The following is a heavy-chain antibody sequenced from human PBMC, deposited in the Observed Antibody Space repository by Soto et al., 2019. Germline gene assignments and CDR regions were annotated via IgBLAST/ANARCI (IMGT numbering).Heavy chain of an antibody. CDR3: ARGGIAAAGTENWFDP. D-gene: IGHD6-13*01. J-gene: IGHJ5*02. Sequence: PSETLSLTCAFYGGSFSGYYWSWIRQPPGKGLDWIGEINHSGSTNYNPSLKSRVTISVDTSKNQFSLKLSSVTAADTAVYYCARGGIAAAGTENWFDPWGQGTMVTVSS. CDR2: INHSGST. CDR1: GGSFSGYY. V-gene: IGHV4-34*01.